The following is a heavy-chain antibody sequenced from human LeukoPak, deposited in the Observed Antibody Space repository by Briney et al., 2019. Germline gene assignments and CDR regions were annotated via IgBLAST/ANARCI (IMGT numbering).Heavy chain of an antibody. CDR2: INHSGST. J-gene: IGHJ4*02. Sequence: SETLSLTCAVYGGSFSGYYWSWIRQPPGKGLEWIGEINHSGSTNYNPSLKSRVTISVDTSKNQFSLKLSSVTAADTAVYYCARGVVVTAMPTTYFDYWGQGTLVTVSS. CDR1: GGSFSGYY. CDR3: ARGVVVTAMPTTYFDY. V-gene: IGHV4-34*01. D-gene: IGHD2-21*02.